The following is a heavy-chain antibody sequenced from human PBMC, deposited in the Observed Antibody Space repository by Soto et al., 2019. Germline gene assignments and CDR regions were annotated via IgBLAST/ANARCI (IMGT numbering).Heavy chain of an antibody. CDR2: IYYSGST. CDR1: GGSISRYY. D-gene: IGHD3-10*02. CDR3: AKSRIQLWSGSLDGMDV. Sequence: SETLSLTCTVSGGSISRYYWSWIRQPPGKGLEWIGYIYYSGSTNYNPSLKSRVTISVDTSKNQFSLKLSSVTAADTAVYYCAKSRIQLWSGSLDGMDVWGQGATVTVSS. J-gene: IGHJ6*02. V-gene: IGHV4-59*01.